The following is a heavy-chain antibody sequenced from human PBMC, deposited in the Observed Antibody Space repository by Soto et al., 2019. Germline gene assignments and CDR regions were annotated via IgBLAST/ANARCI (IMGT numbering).Heavy chain of an antibody. D-gene: IGHD2-2*01. J-gene: IGHJ4*02. Sequence: GGSLRLSCAASGFTFSSYGMHWVRQAPGKGLEWVSGISWNSGNKGYADSVKGRFTISRDNAKNTLYLQMNSLRAEDTALYYCAKCAIVLVPAAMSYFDYWGQGTLVTVSS. V-gene: IGHV3-9*01. CDR2: ISWNSGNK. CDR1: GFTFSSYG. CDR3: AKCAIVLVPAAMSYFDY.